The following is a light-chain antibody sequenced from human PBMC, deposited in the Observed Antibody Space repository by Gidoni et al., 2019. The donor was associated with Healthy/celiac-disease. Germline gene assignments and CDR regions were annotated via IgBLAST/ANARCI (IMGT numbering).Light chain of an antibody. CDR2: DAS. CDR3: QQRSNWLGRLT. Sequence: ELVLTQSHATLSLSPVERATLSCSAIQSVSSYIAWYKQKPGQAPRLLLYDASNRSTGIPAMFSVSGSGTDFTLTISSLDPEDFAVYYCQQRSNWLGRLTFGPGTNVDIK. V-gene: IGKV3-11*01. J-gene: IGKJ3*01. CDR1: QSVSSY.